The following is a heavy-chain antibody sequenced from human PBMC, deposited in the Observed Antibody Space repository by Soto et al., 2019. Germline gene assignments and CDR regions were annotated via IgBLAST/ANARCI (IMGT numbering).Heavy chain of an antibody. CDR2: ISWNSGSI. Sequence: GGSLRLSCAASGFTFDDYAMHWVRQAPGKGLEWVSGISWNSGSIGYADSVKGRFTISRDNAKNSLYLQMNSLRAEDTALYYCAKEGGSGSYGLFDYWGQGTLVTVSS. D-gene: IGHD3-10*01. V-gene: IGHV3-9*01. CDR1: GFTFDDYA. CDR3: AKEGGSGSYGLFDY. J-gene: IGHJ4*02.